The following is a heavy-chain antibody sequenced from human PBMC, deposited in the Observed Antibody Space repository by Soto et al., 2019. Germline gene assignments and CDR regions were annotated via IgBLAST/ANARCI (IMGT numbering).Heavy chain of an antibody. CDR2: ITYDGNDK. CDR3: AKDPNPNSGSLNWFDP. J-gene: IGHJ5*02. Sequence: PGGSLRLSCAASGFTFSTYGMHWVRQAPGKGLEWVAVITYDGNDKNYGDSVKGRFTISRDNSRNTLYLQMNSLRAEDTAVYYCAKDPNPNSGSLNWFDPWGQGTLVTVPQ. V-gene: IGHV3-30*18. CDR1: GFTFSTYG. D-gene: IGHD1-26*01.